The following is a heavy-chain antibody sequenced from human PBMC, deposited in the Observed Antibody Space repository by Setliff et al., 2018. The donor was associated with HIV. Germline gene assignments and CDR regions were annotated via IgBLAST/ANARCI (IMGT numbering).Heavy chain of an antibody. D-gene: IGHD3-16*01. V-gene: IGHV4-34*01. CDR3: ARAYRDNVWGSWRQISSWFDS. J-gene: IGHJ5*01. CDR2: INHSGST. CDR1: GGSFNEYY. Sequence: TSETLSLTCVVYGGSFNEYYWNWIRQIPGKGLEWIGEINHSGSTNYNESLKRRLRISVDTSKNQFSLSLNSVTAADTAVYYCARAYRDNVWGSWRQISSWFDSWGQGNLVTVSS.